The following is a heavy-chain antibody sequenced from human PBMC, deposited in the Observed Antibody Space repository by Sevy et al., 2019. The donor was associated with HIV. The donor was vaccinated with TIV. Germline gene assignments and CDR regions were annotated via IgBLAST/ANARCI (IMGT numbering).Heavy chain of an antibody. CDR2: ISGSGVST. J-gene: IGHJ4*02. CDR1: GFTFSSYA. CDR3: AKSSYPIAAAGNFFDY. D-gene: IGHD6-13*01. Sequence: GGSLRLSCAASGFTFSSYAMSWVRQAPGKGLEWVSAISGSGVSTYYADSVKGRFTISRDNSKNTLYLQMNSLRAEDTAVYYCAKSSYPIAAAGNFFDYWGQGTLVTVSS. V-gene: IGHV3-23*01.